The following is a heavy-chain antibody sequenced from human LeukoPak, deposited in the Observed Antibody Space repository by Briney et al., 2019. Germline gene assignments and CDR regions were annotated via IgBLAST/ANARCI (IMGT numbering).Heavy chain of an antibody. CDR3: ARQDYGDFAAFDI. D-gene: IGHD4-17*01. V-gene: IGHV4-31*03. Sequence: SETLSLTCTVSGGSISSGGYYWSWIRQHPGKGLEWIGYIYYSGSTYYNPSLESRVTISVDTSKNQFSLKLSSVTAADTAVYYCARQDYGDFAAFDIWGQGTMVTVSS. CDR1: GGSISSGGYY. J-gene: IGHJ3*02. CDR2: IYYSGST.